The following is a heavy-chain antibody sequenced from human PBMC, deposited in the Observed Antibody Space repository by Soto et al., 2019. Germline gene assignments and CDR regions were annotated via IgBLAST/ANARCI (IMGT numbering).Heavy chain of an antibody. V-gene: IGHV3-33*01. Sequence: QVQLVESGGGVVQPGRSLRLSCAASGFTLSNYGIHWVRQTPGRGLEWVAVIWFDGRNIAYRESVKGRFTVSRDDSKNMLYLEMDSLGVEDTAVYYCARDEIQVRSYVGSFDYWGQGTLVTVSS. D-gene: IGHD3-10*02. CDR2: IWFDGRNI. CDR1: GFTLSNYG. J-gene: IGHJ4*02. CDR3: ARDEIQVRSYVGSFDY.